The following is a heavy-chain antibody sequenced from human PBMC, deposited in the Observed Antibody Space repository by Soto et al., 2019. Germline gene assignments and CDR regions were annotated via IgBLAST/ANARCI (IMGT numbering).Heavy chain of an antibody. Sequence: GGSLRLSCGASGFTFGGYAGSWVRQAPGKGLEWVSAISGSGGSTYYADSVKGRFTISRDNSKNTLYLQMNSLRAEDTAVYYCARPLNLWWLFDYWGQGTLVTVSS. CDR1: GFTFGGYA. CDR3: ARPLNLWWLFDY. CDR2: ISGSGGST. D-gene: IGHD5-12*01. V-gene: IGHV3-23*01. J-gene: IGHJ4*02.